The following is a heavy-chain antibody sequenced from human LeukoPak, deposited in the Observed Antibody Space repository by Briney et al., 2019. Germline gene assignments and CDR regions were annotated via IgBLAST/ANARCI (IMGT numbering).Heavy chain of an antibody. D-gene: IGHD5-24*01. Sequence: GGSLRLSCAASGFTFSSYWMSWVRQAPGKGLEWVANIKQDGSEKYYVDSVKGRFTISRDNAKNSLYLQMNSLRAEDTAVYYCARDWPTKQEYYFDYWGQGTLVTVSS. J-gene: IGHJ4*02. V-gene: IGHV3-7*01. CDR1: GFTFSSYW. CDR3: ARDWPTKQEYYFDY. CDR2: IKQDGSEK.